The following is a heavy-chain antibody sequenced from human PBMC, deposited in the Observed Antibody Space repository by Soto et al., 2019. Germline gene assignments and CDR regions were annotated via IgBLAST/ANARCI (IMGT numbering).Heavy chain of an antibody. CDR2: ISGYNGDTNT. Sequence: QVQLVQSAAEVRKPGASVKVSCKASGYIFTNYAISWVRQAPGQGPEWMGWISGYNGDTNTHYSQKFQGRVTMTTDMSTTTAYMELRSLRSDDTDVYYCARDNDFWTGDFFDNWGQGTLVTVSS. CDR1: GYIFTNYA. D-gene: IGHD3-3*01. CDR3: ARDNDFWTGDFFDN. V-gene: IGHV1-18*01. J-gene: IGHJ4*02.